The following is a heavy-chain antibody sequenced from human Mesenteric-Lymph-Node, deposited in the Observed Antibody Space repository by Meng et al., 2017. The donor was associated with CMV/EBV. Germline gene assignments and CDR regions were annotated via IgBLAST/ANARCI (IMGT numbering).Heavy chain of an antibody. J-gene: IGHJ3*02. Sequence: SETLSLTCTVSGGSISSGGYYWSWIRQHPGKGLEWIGYIYYSGSTYYNPSLKSRVTISVDTSKNQFSLKLSSVTAADTAVYYCARRKEEVPAANDAFDIWGQGTMVTVSS. V-gene: IGHV4-31*03. CDR3: ARRKEEVPAANDAFDI. D-gene: IGHD2-2*01. CDR2: IYYSGST. CDR1: GGSISSGGYY.